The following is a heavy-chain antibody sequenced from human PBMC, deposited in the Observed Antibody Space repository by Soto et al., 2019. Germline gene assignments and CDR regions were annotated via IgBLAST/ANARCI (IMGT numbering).Heavy chain of an antibody. V-gene: IGHV4-30-4*01. CDR3: ARDLVGASFDY. Sequence: PSETLSLTCTVSGGSTSSGDYYWSWIRQPPGKGLEWIGYIYYSGSTYYNPSLKSRVTISVDTSKNQFSLKLSSVTAADTAVYYCARDLVGASFDYWGQGTLVTVSS. CDR1: GGSTSSGDYY. J-gene: IGHJ4*02. CDR2: IYYSGST. D-gene: IGHD1-26*01.